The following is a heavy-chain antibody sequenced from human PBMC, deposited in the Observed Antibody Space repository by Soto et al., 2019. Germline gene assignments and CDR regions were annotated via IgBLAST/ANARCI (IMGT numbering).Heavy chain of an antibody. D-gene: IGHD1-1*01. V-gene: IGHV3-48*02. J-gene: IGHJ4*02. Sequence: GGSLRLSCEVSGLTFSRYSLRWVRQAPGEGLEWISYISPGGTTTYYADAVKGRLTVSRDDAKNSMFLQMDSLRDEGTAVYYCSTFADDNGDYLDHWGQGTPVTVSS. CDR3: STFADDNGDYLDH. CDR1: GLTFSRYS. CDR2: ISPGGTTT.